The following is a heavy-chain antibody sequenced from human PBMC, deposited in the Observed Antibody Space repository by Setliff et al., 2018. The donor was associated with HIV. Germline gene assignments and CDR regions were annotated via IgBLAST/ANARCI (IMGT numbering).Heavy chain of an antibody. CDR2: IFSSGIT. V-gene: IGHV4-31*03. CDR3: TRDTGGGGFPMAV. D-gene: IGHD2-15*01. CDR1: GDSISSGAYY. Sequence: SETLSLTCSVSGDSISSGAYYWSWIRQHPVKGLEWIGYIFSSGITYYSPSLHSRVTISLDTSKNQFSLNLTSITAADTAVYYCTRDTGGGGFPMAVWGKGTTVTVSS. J-gene: IGHJ6*03.